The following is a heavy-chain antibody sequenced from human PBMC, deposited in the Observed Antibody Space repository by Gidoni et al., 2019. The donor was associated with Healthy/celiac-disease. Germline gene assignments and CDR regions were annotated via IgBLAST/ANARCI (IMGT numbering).Heavy chain of an antibody. D-gene: IGHD3-22*01. CDR2: IIPIFGTA. CDR3: AFAYSYDSSGYYAPPGAFDI. V-gene: IGHV1-69*01. J-gene: IGHJ3*02. Sequence: QVQLVQSGAEVKKPGSSVQVSCKASGGTFSSYAIPWVRQAPGQGLEWMGGIIPIFGTANYAQKFQGRVTITADESTSTAYMELSSLRSEDTAVYYCAFAYSYDSSGYYAPPGAFDIWGQGTMVTVSS. CDR1: GGTFSSYA.